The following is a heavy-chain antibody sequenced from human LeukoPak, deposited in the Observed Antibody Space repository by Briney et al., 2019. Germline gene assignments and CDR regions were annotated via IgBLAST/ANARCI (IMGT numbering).Heavy chain of an antibody. CDR3: AKDNDFWSGYYTD. D-gene: IGHD3-3*01. CDR2: ISGSGGST. V-gene: IGHV3-23*01. J-gene: IGHJ4*02. CDR1: GFTFSSYA. Sequence: GGSLRLSCAASGFTFSSYAMSWVRQAPGKGLEWVSAISGSGGSTYYADSVKGRFTISGDNSKNTLYLQMNSLRAEDTAVYYCAKDNDFWSGYYTDWGQGTLVTVSS.